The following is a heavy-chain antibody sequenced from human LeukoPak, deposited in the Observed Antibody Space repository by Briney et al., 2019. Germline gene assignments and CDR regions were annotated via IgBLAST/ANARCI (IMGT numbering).Heavy chain of an antibody. V-gene: IGHV3-53*01. Sequence: AGGSLRLSCAASGFTASSDYMSWVRQAPGKGLEWVSVIYSGGSTYYADSVKGRFTISRDNSRNTLYLQMNSLRAEDTAVYYCARAFQLAFDYWGQGTLVTVSS. J-gene: IGHJ4*02. CDR3: ARAFQLAFDY. CDR2: IYSGGST. CDR1: GFTASSDY.